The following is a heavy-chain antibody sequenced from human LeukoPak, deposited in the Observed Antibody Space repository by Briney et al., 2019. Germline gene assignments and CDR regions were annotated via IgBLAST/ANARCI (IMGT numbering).Heavy chain of an antibody. CDR3: ATDPAVVPAATEYFQH. CDR1: GYTFTDYY. D-gene: IGHD2-2*01. V-gene: IGHV1-69-2*01. Sequence: ASVKVSCKVSGYTFTDYYMHWVQQAPGKGLEWMGLVDPEDGETIYAEKFQGRVTITADTSTDTAYMELSSLRSEDTAVYYCATDPAVVPAATEYFQHWGQGTXXTVSS. CDR2: VDPEDGET. J-gene: IGHJ1*01.